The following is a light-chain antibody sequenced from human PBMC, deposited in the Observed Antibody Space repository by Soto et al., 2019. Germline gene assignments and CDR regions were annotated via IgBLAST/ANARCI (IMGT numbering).Light chain of an antibody. J-gene: IGKJ2*01. CDR2: DAS. Sequence: IQMTQSPSSLSASVGARVTITCQASRDIDNYLNWYQQKPGKAPNLLIYDASNLETGVPLRFSGSRSGTHFALTISGLQPEDIGTYYCHQYDNCAFTFGHGTKRESK. CDR1: RDIDNY. V-gene: IGKV1-33*01. CDR3: HQYDNCAFT.